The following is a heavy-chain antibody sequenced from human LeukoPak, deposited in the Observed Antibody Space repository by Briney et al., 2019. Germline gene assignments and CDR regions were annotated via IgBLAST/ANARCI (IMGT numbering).Heavy chain of an antibody. V-gene: IGHV4-59*08. D-gene: IGHD6-13*01. CDR2: IYYSGST. J-gene: IGHJ6*02. Sequence: SETLSLTCTVSGGSISSYYWSWIRQPPGKGLEWIGYIYYSGSTNYNPSLKSRVTISVDTSKNQFSLKLSSVTAADTAVYYCARHVAEDYYGMDVWGQGTTVTVSS. CDR3: ARHVAEDYYGMDV. CDR1: GGSISSYY.